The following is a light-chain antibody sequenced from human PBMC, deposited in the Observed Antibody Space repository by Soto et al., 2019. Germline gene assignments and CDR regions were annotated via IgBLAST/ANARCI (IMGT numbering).Light chain of an antibody. CDR1: QSISSDN. J-gene: IGKJ3*01. V-gene: IGKV3-20*01. Sequence: VVLTQSPGTLSLSPGERATLSCRASQSISSDNLAWYQQKPGQAPRLLVYGASSRATGIPDRFSGSGSGTDFTLTISTLEPEDVAVYYCQQYGSSPPVTFGPGTKVDLK. CDR2: GAS. CDR3: QQYGSSPPVT.